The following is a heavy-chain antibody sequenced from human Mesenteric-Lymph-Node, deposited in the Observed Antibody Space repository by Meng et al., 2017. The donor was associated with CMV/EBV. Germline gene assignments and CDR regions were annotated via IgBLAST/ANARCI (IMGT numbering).Heavy chain of an antibody. CDR3: VRSPSPGDF. J-gene: IGHJ4*02. D-gene: IGHD3-10*01. Sequence: ASAKVSCKASGYTFITYDIHWLRQTTGQGLEWMGWMNPHSLNTRYAEDFQDRVAMTSDTSITTAYLELSRLTSDDAAIYYCVRSPSPGDFWGQGTLVTVSS. CDR1: GYTFITYD. CDR2: MNPHSLNT. V-gene: IGHV1-8*01.